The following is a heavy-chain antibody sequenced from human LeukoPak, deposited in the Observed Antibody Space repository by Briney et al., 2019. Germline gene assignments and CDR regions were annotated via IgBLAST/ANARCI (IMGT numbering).Heavy chain of an antibody. Sequence: PGGSLRLSCEASGFILSTYWMSWARQAPGKGLEGVDNKKQDGREKYYVDSVKGRFTISRDNAETSLYLQMNSLRAEDTAVYYCARPLAYSSSSGPVGYWGRGTLVTVS. CDR2: KKQDGREK. D-gene: IGHD6-6*01. CDR1: GFILSTYW. J-gene: IGHJ4*02. V-gene: IGHV3-7*01. CDR3: ARPLAYSSSSGPVGY.